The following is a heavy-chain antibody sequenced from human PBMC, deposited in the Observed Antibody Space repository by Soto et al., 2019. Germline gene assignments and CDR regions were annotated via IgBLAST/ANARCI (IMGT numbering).Heavy chain of an antibody. D-gene: IGHD3-9*01. V-gene: IGHV4-39*01. CDR2: IYYSGST. Sequence: SETLSVTCTVSGGSISSSSYYWVLIRQAPGKGLEWIGSIYYSGSTYYNPSLKSRVTISVDTSKNQFSLKLSSVTAADTAVYYCASTSYFAWLLTLRTLYLFDYWGQGTLVTVCS. CDR3: ASTSYFAWLLTLRTLYLFDY. CDR1: GGSISSSSYY. J-gene: IGHJ4*02.